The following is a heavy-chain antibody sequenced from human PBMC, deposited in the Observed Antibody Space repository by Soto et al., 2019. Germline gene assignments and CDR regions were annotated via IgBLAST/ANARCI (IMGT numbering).Heavy chain of an antibody. CDR2: FWYDGSSQ. J-gene: IGHJ4*02. CDR3: ARDINDFWSGYLY. V-gene: IGHV3-33*01. CDR1: GFSFSSYA. Sequence: QVQLVESGGGVVQPGTSLRLSCAASGFSFSSYAMHWVRQAPGKGLEWVAAFWYDGSSQYYAESVKGRFTISRDNSKRTVDLQMVSLKAKDPAVYYCARDINDFWSGYLYGGQVTLVTVAS. D-gene: IGHD3-3*01.